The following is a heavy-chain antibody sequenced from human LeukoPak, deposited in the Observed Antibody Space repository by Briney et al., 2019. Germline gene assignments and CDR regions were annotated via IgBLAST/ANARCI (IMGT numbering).Heavy chain of an antibody. CDR3: ARTYYYGSGTRYWFDP. CDR2: IYPGDSDI. CDR1: GYSFTSYW. J-gene: IGHJ5*02. D-gene: IGHD3-10*01. V-gene: IGHV5-51*01. Sequence: LGESLKISCKGSGYSFTSYWIGWVRQMPGKGLEWMAIIYPGDSDIRYSPSFQGQVTISADTSISTAYLQWSSLKASDTAMYYCARTYYYGSGTRYWFDPWGQGTLVTVSS.